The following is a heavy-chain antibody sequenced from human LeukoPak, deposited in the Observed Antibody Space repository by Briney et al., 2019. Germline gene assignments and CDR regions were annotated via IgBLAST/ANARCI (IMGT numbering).Heavy chain of an antibody. CDR2: ISYDGSNK. Sequence: AGGSLRLSCAASGFTFSSYGMHWVRQAPGKGLEWVAVISYDGSNKYYADSVKGRFTISRDNSKNTLYMQMNSLRAEDTALYYCARDSRAAAGNFDYWGQGTLVTVSS. J-gene: IGHJ4*02. CDR1: GFTFSSYG. CDR3: ARDSRAAAGNFDY. D-gene: IGHD6-13*01. V-gene: IGHV3-30*03.